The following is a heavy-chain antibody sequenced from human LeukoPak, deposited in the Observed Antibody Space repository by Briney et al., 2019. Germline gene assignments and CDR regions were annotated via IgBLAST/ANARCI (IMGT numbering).Heavy chain of an antibody. CDR2: ISASGGDT. Sequence: GGSLRLSCAASGFSFSTYSFSWVRQAPGKGLEWVSGISASGGDTYYADSVKGRFTISRDNSKNTLSLQMNSLRGEDTAVYYCAKGPELATLFYFDYWGQGTLVTVSS. CDR1: GFSFSTYS. D-gene: IGHD1-14*01. V-gene: IGHV3-23*01. J-gene: IGHJ4*02. CDR3: AKGPELATLFYFDY.